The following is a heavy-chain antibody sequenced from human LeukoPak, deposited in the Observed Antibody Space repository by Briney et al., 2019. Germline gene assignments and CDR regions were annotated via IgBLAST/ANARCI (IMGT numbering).Heavy chain of an antibody. Sequence: GGSLRLSCAASGNYWMHWVRQAPGKGLVWVSHINSDGSWTSYADSVKGRFTISKDNAKNMVYLQMNNLRAEDTAVYYCVSFYEAYWGRGTLVTVSS. D-gene: IGHD2/OR15-2a*01. CDR3: VSFYEAY. J-gene: IGHJ4*02. V-gene: IGHV3-74*01. CDR2: INSDGSWT. CDR1: GNYW.